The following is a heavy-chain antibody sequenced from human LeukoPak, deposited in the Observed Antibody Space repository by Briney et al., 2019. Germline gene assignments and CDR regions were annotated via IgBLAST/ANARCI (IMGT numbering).Heavy chain of an antibody. J-gene: IGHJ4*02. V-gene: IGHV3-23*01. CDR3: AKDRRIVGASDFDY. CDR2: ISGSGGST. D-gene: IGHD1-26*01. Sequence: PGGSLRLSCAASGFTFSSYAMRWVRQAPGKGLEWVSAISGSGGSTYYADSVKGRFTISRDNSKNTLYLQMNSLRAEDTAVYYCAKDRRIVGASDFDYWGQGTLVTVSS. CDR1: GFTFSSYA.